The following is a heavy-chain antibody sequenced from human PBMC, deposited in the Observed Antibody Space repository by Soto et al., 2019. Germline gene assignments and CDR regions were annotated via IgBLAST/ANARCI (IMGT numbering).Heavy chain of an antibody. V-gene: IGHV4-4*02. CDR1: GASIGTNNW. CDR2: VYHSGTT. Sequence: PSETLSLTCAVSGASIGTNNWWSWVRQPPGKGLEWIGEVYHSGTTNCNPSLKSRVTISIDNSKNQFSLRLTSMTAADTAVYYCAVPRDGDFDYWSQGTLVTVSS. CDR3: AVPRDGDFDY. J-gene: IGHJ4*02.